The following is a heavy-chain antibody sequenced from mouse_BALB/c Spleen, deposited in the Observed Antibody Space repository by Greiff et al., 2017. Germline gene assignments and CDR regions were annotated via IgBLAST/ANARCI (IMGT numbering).Heavy chain of an antibody. D-gene: IGHD2-10*01. V-gene: IGHV5-17*02. CDR2: ISSGSSTI. CDR3: ARPAYSIAWFAY. CDR1: GFTFSSFG. Sequence: EVQGVESGGGLVQPGGSRKLSCAASGFTFSSFGMHWVRQAPEKGLEWVAYISSGSSTIYYADTVKGRFTISRDNPKNTLFLQMTSLRSEDTAMYYCARPAYSIAWFAYWGQGTLVTVSA. J-gene: IGHJ3*01.